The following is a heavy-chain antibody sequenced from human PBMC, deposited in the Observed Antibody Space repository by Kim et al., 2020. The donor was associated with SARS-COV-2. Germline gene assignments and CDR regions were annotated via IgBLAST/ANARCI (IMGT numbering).Heavy chain of an antibody. Sequence: SPSFQGQVTISPDKSISTAYLQWSSLKASDTAMYYCARGLSGSGYYGFDYWGQGTLVTVSS. CDR3: ARGLSGSGYYGFDY. V-gene: IGHV5-51*01. D-gene: IGHD3-22*01. J-gene: IGHJ4*02.